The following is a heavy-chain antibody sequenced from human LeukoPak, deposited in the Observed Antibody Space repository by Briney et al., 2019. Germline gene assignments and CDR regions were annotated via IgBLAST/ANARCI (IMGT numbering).Heavy chain of an antibody. D-gene: IGHD3-10*01. V-gene: IGHV3-23*01. J-gene: IGHJ1*01. Sequence: GGSLRLSCAASGFTFSSYAMNWVRQAPGKGLEWVSAISGSDGSTYYADSVKGRFTISRDNSKNTLYLEMNSLRVEDTSVYYCAKEWYCYGSGSYGDFQHWGQGTLVTVSS. CDR1: GFTFSSYA. CDR3: AKEWYCYGSGSYGDFQH. CDR2: ISGSDGST.